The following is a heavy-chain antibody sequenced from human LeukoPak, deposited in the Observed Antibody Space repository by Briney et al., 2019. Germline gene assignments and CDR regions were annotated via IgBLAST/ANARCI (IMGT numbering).Heavy chain of an antibody. CDR2: NSGSGTAT. CDR1: GFTFSRHA. V-gene: IGHV3-23*01. J-gene: IGHJ6*02. D-gene: IGHD3-9*01. Sequence: GGSLRLSCAASGFTFSRHAMSWVRQAPGKGLEWVSLNSGSGTATYYADSVKGRFTISRDNSKNTLFLQMDSLRAEDTAVYYCARTLYFDILTGYDNYYNDGMDVWGQGTTVNVSS. CDR3: ARTLYFDILTGYDNYYNDGMDV.